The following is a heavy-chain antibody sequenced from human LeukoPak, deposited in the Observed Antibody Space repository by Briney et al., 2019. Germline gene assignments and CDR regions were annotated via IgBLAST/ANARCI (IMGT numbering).Heavy chain of an antibody. Sequence: PGRSLRLFCTASGFTFGDYAMSWFRQAPGKGLEWVSGINWNGGSTGYADSVKGRFTISRDNAKNSLYLQMNSLRAEGTALYYCARRGYDILTGNYDYYYYMDVWGKGTTVTVSS. CDR3: ARRGYDILTGNYDYYYYMDV. D-gene: IGHD3-9*01. CDR2: INWNGGST. J-gene: IGHJ6*03. V-gene: IGHV3-20*04. CDR1: GFTFGDYA.